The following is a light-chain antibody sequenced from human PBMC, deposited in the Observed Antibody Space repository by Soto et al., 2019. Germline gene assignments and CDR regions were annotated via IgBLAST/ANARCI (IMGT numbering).Light chain of an antibody. V-gene: IGKV3-20*01. Sequence: EIVMTQSPATLSVSPGERATLSCRASQSVSSSYLAWYQQKPGQAPRLLIYGASSRATGIPDRFSGSGSGTDFTLTISRLEPEDFAVYYCQQYGSSTWKFGQGTRLEIK. J-gene: IGKJ5*01. CDR2: GAS. CDR3: QQYGSSTWK. CDR1: QSVSSSY.